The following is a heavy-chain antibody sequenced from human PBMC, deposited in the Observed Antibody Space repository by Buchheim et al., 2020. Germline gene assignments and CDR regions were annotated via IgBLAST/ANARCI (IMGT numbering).Heavy chain of an antibody. D-gene: IGHD4-17*01. Sequence: QVQLQESGPGLVKPSQTLSLTCTVSGGPISSGGYYWSWIRQHPGKGLEWIGYIYDIGSTYYNPSLTSRVTTSVDTTTNQFSLKLSSVTAADTAVYYCARVPYGDYVLFDYWGQGTL. CDR2: IYDIGST. CDR3: ARVPYGDYVLFDY. J-gene: IGHJ4*02. V-gene: IGHV4-31*03. CDR1: GGPISSGGYY.